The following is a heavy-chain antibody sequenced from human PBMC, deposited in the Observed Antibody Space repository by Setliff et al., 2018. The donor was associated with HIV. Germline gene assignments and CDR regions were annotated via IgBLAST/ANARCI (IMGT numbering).Heavy chain of an antibody. CDR2: IKSKIDGETT. Sequence: PGESLKISCATSGFTFNYAWMGWVRQAPGKGLEWVGRIKSKIDGETTDYAAPVKGRFTISRDDSKNILYLQLNSLKIEDTAVYHCIADLTDPPAFGPDYWGQGTLVTVSS. D-gene: IGHD3-3*02. J-gene: IGHJ4*02. CDR3: IADLTDPPAFGPDY. V-gene: IGHV3-15*01. CDR1: GFTFNYAW.